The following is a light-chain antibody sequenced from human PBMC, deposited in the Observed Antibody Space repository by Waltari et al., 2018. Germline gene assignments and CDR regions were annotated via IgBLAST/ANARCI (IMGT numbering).Light chain of an antibody. CDR3: CSYVRDITWV. CDR2: EGT. CDR1: SSDVGSYNL. J-gene: IGLJ3*02. Sequence: QSALTQPASVSGSPGQSITISCTGTSSDVGSYNLVSWYQHHPGKAPKLMIYEGTQRPPCGADRFSGSKSGDTASRTISGLQAEDEADYYCCSYVRDITWVFGGGTKLTVL. V-gene: IGLV2-23*01.